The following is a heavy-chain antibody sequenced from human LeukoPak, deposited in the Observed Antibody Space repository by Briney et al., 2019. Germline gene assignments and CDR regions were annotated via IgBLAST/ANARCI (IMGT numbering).Heavy chain of an antibody. Sequence: ASVKVSCKASGYTFTSYAMNWVRQAPGQGLEWMGWINTNTGNPTYAQGFTGRFVFSLDTSVSTAYLQISSLKAEDTAVYYCARDLTVGVRGVPLGYYYYMDVWGKGTTVTVSS. CDR1: GYTFTSYA. CDR3: ARDLTVGVRGVPLGYYYYMDV. J-gene: IGHJ6*03. V-gene: IGHV7-4-1*02. CDR2: INTNTGNP. D-gene: IGHD3-10*01.